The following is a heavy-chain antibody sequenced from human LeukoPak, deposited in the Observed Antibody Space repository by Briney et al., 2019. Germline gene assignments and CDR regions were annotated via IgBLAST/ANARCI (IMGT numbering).Heavy chain of an antibody. CDR1: GGSLSTYY. Sequence: PSETLSLTCTVSGGSLSTYYWSWIRQPPGKGLEWIAYVYYTGSTKSNPSLKSRVTMSVDTSKNHFSLKLSSVTAADTAVYYCARSFRGGATRYYFDYWGQGTLVTVSS. V-gene: IGHV4-59*01. J-gene: IGHJ4*02. D-gene: IGHD1-26*01. CDR2: VYYTGST. CDR3: ARSFRGGATRYYFDY.